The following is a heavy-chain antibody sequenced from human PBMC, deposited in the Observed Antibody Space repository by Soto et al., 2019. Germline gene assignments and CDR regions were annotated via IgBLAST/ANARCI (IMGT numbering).Heavy chain of an antibody. CDR3: ARGYYDYVWGSNFDY. CDR2: ISAYNGNT. CDR1: GCTFTSYG. V-gene: IGHV1-18*04. J-gene: IGHJ4*02. D-gene: IGHD3-16*01. Sequence: GASVKVSCKASGCTFTSYGISWVRQAPGQGLEWMGWISAYNGNTNYAQKLQGRVTMTTDTSTSTAYMELRSLRSDDTAVYYCARGYYDYVWGSNFDYWGQGTLVTVSS.